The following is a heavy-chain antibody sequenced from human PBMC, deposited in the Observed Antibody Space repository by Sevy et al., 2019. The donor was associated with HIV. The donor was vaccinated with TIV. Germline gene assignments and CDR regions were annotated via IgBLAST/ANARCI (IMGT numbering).Heavy chain of an antibody. CDR1: GFTFSTFG. CDR2: ISGSGDNR. V-gene: IGHV3-23*01. CDR3: AKDLSGWSDP. J-gene: IGHJ5*02. Sequence: GGSLRLSCAASGFTFSTFGMRWVRQAPGKGLEWVSSISGSGDNRFYADSGRGRFTISRDISKNTLYLQLKSLRAEDSAIYYCAKDLSGWSDPWGQGTLVTVSS. D-gene: IGHD1-26*01.